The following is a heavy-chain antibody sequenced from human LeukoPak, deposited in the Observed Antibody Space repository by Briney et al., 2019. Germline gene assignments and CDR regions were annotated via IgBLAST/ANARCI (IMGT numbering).Heavy chain of an antibody. V-gene: IGHV4-30-4*01. CDR1: GGSISSGDRY. D-gene: IGHD5-18*01. Sequence: SETLSLTCTVSGGSISSGDRYWSWIRQPPGKGLEWIGYIYSTGNTYSHPSLTSRVIISVDTSKNQFSLELNSVTAADTAVYYCARDSYSYGYGGFDYWGQGSLVTVSS. J-gene: IGHJ4*02. CDR2: IYSTGNT. CDR3: ARDSYSYGYGGFDY.